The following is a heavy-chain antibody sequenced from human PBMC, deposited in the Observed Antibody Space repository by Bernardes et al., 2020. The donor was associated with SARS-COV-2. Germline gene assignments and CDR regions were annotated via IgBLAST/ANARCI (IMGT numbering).Heavy chain of an antibody. CDR1: GGTFLGSY. J-gene: IGHJ4*02. CDR3: AIRVPWFDYYFDY. Sequence: SETLSLTCTISGGTFLGSYWNWIRQSPGPGLAWIGELNHSGRTHYNPSLNSRVTLSVDTSKNHFSLKLNSMTAADTAVYYCAIRVPWFDYYFDYWGQGTLVNVSS. CDR2: LNHSGRT. V-gene: IGHV4-34*08. D-gene: IGHD3-22*01.